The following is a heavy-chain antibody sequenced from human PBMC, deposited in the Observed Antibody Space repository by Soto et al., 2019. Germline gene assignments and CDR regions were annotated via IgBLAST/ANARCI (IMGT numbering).Heavy chain of an antibody. J-gene: IGHJ4*02. Sequence: GGSLRLSCAASGFTFSSYAMHWVRQAPGKGLEWVAVISYDGSNKYYADSVKGRFTISRDNSKNTLYLQMNSLRAEDTAVYYCARGARGYHFDYWGQGTLVTVSS. CDR3: ARGARGYHFDY. CDR2: ISYDGSNK. CDR1: GFTFSSYA. V-gene: IGHV3-30-3*01. D-gene: IGHD5-18*01.